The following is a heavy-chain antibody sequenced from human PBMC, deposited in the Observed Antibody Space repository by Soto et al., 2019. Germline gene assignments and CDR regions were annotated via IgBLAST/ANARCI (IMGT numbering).Heavy chain of an antibody. D-gene: IGHD2-2*01. V-gene: IGHV3-23*01. J-gene: IGHJ5*02. CDR1: GFTFSSYA. CDR3: AKDLSYCSNTSCSNWFDP. Sequence: GGSLRLSCAASGFTFSSYAMSWVRQAPGKGLEWVSAISGSGGSTYYADSVKGRFTISRDNSKNTLYLQMNSLRAEDTAVYYCAKDLSYCSNTSCSNWFDPWGQGTLVTVSS. CDR2: ISGSGGST.